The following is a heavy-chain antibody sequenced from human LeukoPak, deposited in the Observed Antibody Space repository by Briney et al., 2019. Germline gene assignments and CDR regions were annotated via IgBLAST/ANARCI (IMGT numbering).Heavy chain of an antibody. CDR1: GGSFSGYY. D-gene: IGHD3/OR15-3a*01. CDR2: IDQSGTT. CDR3: ARVPHYYFGYGYFDT. J-gene: IGHJ4*02. Sequence: SETLSLTCVVNGGSFSGYYWSWIRQPPGKGLEWIGEIDQSGTTNYNPSLKSLVAISIDTSKKQFSLTLTSMTAADTAVYYCARVPHYYFGYGYFDTWGQGTRVTVSS. V-gene: IGHV4-34*01.